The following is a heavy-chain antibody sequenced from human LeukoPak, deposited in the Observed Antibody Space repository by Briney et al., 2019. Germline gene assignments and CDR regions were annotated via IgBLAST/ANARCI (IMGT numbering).Heavy chain of an antibody. Sequence: SETLSLTCTVSGGSISSYYWSWIRQPPGKGLEWIGYIYYSGSTNYNPSLKSRVTISVDTSKNQFSLKLNSVTAADTAVYYCARGYCSSTSCYGGPDAFDIWGQGTMVTVSS. V-gene: IGHV4-59*01. CDR3: ARGYCSSTSCYGGPDAFDI. CDR1: GGSISSYY. CDR2: IYYSGST. J-gene: IGHJ3*02. D-gene: IGHD2-2*01.